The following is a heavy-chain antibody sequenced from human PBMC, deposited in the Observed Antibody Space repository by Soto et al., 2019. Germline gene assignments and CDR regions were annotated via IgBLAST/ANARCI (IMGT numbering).Heavy chain of an antibody. J-gene: IGHJ4*02. CDR1: GFTLSSFG. CDR3: ARDRYSSGWYDLDY. Sequence: QVQLAESGGGVVQPGGSRSLSFEASGFTLSSFGRHWVRQAQGKGLEGVAVIWYDGSNKYYAYSVKGRFTISRDNSKNTLYLQMNSLRVEDTAVYYCARDRYSSGWYDLDYWGQGTLVTVSS. V-gene: IGHV3-33*01. D-gene: IGHD6-19*01. CDR2: IWYDGSNK.